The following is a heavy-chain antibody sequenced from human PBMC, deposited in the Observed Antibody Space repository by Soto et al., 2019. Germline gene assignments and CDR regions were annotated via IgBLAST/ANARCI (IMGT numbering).Heavy chain of an antibody. CDR3: ARHVNIENGSTYYYYYGMDV. J-gene: IGHJ6*02. D-gene: IGHD2-8*01. CDR1: GYSFTSYW. Sequence: GESLKISCKGSGYSFTSYWIGWVRQMPGKGLEWMGIIYPGDSDTRYSPSFQGQVTISADKSISTAYLQWSSLKASDTAMYYCARHVNIENGSTYYYYYGMDVWGQGTTVTVSS. V-gene: IGHV5-51*01. CDR2: IYPGDSDT.